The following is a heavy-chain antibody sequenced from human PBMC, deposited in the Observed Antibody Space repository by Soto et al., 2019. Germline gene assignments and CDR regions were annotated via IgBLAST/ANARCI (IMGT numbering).Heavy chain of an antibody. D-gene: IGHD6-19*01. J-gene: IGHJ6*02. CDR2: INHSGST. CDR1: GGSTSSGSYY. V-gene: IGHV4-31*03. Sequence: QVQLQESGPGLVKPSQTLSLTCTVSGGSTSSGSYYWSWIRQHPGKGLEWIGEINHSGSTNYNPSLKSRVTISVDTSKNQFSLKLSSVTAADTAVYYCASSPGIAVAGRVGYYYYGMDVWGQGTTVTVSS. CDR3: ASSPGIAVAGRVGYYYYGMDV.